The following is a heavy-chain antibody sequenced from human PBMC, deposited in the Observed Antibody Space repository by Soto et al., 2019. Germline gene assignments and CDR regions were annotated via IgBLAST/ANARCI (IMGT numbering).Heavy chain of an antibody. CDR2: IIKYSGYL. J-gene: IGHJ4*02. D-gene: IGHD3-22*01. CDR1: GFALSSYS. Sequence: GGSLRLSCAVSGFALSSYSIAWVRQAPGKGLEWVSSIIKYSGYLYYADSVQGRFTISRDNAKNSLYLQMKSLRAEDTAMYYCARDLYYYDGGYWALWGQGTLVTV. CDR3: ARDLYYYDGGYWAL. V-gene: IGHV3-21*01.